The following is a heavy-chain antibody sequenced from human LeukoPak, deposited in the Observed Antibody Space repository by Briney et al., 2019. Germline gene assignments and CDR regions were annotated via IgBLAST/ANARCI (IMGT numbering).Heavy chain of an antibody. V-gene: IGHV3-7*01. CDR3: ARVLYGDYPGWFDP. CDR1: GFTFSSYW. J-gene: IGHJ5*02. CDR2: IKQDGSEK. Sequence: GGSLRLSRASYGFTFSSYWMSWVRQAPGKGLEWVANIKQDGSEKYYVDSVKGRFTISRDNAKNSLYLQMNSLRAEDTAVYYCARVLYGDYPGWFDPWGQGTLVTVSS. D-gene: IGHD4-17*01.